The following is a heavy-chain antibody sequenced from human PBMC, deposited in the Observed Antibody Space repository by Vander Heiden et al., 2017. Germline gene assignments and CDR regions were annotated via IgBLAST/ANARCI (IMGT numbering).Heavy chain of an antibody. V-gene: IGHV3-21*01. J-gene: IGHJ4*02. Sequence: EVQLVESGGGLVKPGGSLRLSCAASGFTFRSYRLNWVRQAPGKGLEGVSSISSSSSYIYYADSVKGRFTISRDNAKNSLYLQMNSLRAEDTAVYYCARDEGYSYGTFDFDYWGQGTLVTVSS. CDR1: GFTFRSYR. CDR2: ISSSSSYI. CDR3: ARDEGYSYGTFDFDY. D-gene: IGHD5-18*01.